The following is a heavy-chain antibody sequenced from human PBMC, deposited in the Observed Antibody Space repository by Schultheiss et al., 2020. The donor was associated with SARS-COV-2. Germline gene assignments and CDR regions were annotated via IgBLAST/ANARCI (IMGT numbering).Heavy chain of an antibody. Sequence: SETLSLTCTVSGGSISSYYWSWIRQHPGKGLEWIGYIYYSGSTYYNPSLKSRVTISVDTSKNQFSLKLSSVTAADTAVYYCARLAARRGWFDPWGQGTLVTVSS. CDR1: GGSISSYY. J-gene: IGHJ5*02. D-gene: IGHD6-6*01. CDR3: ARLAARRGWFDP. CDR2: IYYSGST. V-gene: IGHV4-59*06.